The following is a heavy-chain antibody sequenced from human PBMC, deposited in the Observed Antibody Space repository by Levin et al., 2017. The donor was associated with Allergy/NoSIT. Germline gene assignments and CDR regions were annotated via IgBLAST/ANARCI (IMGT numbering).Heavy chain of an antibody. V-gene: IGHV3-21*01. J-gene: IGHJ4*02. CDR2: ISSRSSNI. CDR3: ARDSTAVSSDY. CDR1: GFTFSNYS. D-gene: IGHD4-11*01. Sequence: GESLKISCAASGFTFSNYSMNWVRQAPGRGLEWVSSISSRSSNIYYADSVKGRFTISRDNAKNSLYLQMNSLRAEDTAVYYCARDSTAVSSDYWGQGTLVTVSS.